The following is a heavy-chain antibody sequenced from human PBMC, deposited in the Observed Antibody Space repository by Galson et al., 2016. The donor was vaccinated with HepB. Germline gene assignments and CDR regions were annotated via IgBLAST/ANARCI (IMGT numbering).Heavy chain of an antibody. Sequence: SVKVSCKASGYTFTSYDINWVRQATGQGLEWMGWMNPNSGNTGYAQKFQGRVTLTRSTSKSTVYVELSSLRSEDMATYYCSRGEYASSTGAHRFDYWGQGTLVTVSS. D-gene: IGHD6-6*01. CDR2: MNPNSGNT. CDR1: GYTFTSYD. J-gene: IGHJ4*02. CDR3: SRGEYASSTGAHRFDY. V-gene: IGHV1-8*02.